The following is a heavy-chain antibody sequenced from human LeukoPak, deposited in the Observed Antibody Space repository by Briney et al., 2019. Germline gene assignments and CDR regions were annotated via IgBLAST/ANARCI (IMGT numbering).Heavy chain of an antibody. D-gene: IGHD6-19*01. J-gene: IGHJ5*02. V-gene: IGHV4-4*02. Sequence: PSGTLSLTCAVSGGSISSSNWWSWVRQPPGKGLEWIGEIYHSGSTNYNPSLKSRVTISVDKSKNQFSLKLSSVTAADTAVYYCARDSYIAVAGSLVRFDPWGQGTLVTVSS. CDR3: ARDSYIAVAGSLVRFDP. CDR2: IYHSGST. CDR1: GGSISSSNW.